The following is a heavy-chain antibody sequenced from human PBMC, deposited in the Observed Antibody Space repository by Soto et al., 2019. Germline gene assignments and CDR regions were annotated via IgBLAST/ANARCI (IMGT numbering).Heavy chain of an antibody. CDR3: ARKRVSEWVHHQFYSGTDG. CDR2: IDWDDGK. D-gene: IGHD4-4*01. CDR1: GFSLTTHRVC. V-gene: IGHV2-70*13. Sequence: SGPTLVNPTQTLTLTCTFSGFSLTTHRVCVSWIRQPPGKALEWLALIDWDDGKYYNTSLKTRLTISKDTSKNQVVLTVTNMDPVDTATYFCARKRVSEWVHHQFYSGTDGWGQGTMVTVSS. J-gene: IGHJ6*02.